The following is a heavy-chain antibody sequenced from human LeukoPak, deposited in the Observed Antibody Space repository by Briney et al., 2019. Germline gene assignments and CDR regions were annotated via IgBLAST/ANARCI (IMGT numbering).Heavy chain of an antibody. V-gene: IGHV3-23*01. CDR1: GFNFNTYT. J-gene: IGHJ4*02. D-gene: IGHD3/OR15-3a*01. CDR3: ARLPYDFWSGSLDY. CDR2: ISGSGGST. Sequence: GGSLRLSCAASGFNFNTYTMNWVRQAPGKGLEWVSGISGSGGSTYYADSVKGRFTISRDNSENTLFLQMNSLRAEDTAVYYCARLPYDFWSGSLDYWGQGTLVTVSS.